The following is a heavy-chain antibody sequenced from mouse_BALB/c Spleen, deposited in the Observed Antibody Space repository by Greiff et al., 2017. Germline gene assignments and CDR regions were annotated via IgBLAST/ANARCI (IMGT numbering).Heavy chain of an antibody. CDR2: IDPENGNT. CDR3: ARITTVAGY. D-gene: IGHD1-1*01. J-gene: IGHJ2*01. V-gene: IGHV14-1*02. CDR1: GFNIKDYY. Sequence: VQLQQSGAELVRPGALVKLSCKASGFNIKDYYMHWVKQRPEQGLEWIGWIDPENGNTIYDPKFQGKASITADTSSNTAYLQLSSLTSEDTAVYYCARITTVAGYWGQGTTLTVSS.